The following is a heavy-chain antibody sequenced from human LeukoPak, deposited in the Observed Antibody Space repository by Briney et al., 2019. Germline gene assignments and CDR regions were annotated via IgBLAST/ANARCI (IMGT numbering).Heavy chain of an antibody. D-gene: IGHD3-16*02. Sequence: GGSLRLSCAASGFTFSTYAMSWVRQAPGKGLEWVSTISGSGANTYYADSVRGRFTISRDNSKNTLYLHMNSLRAEDTAVYYCAKEGAGYTNPYYFDYWGQGTLVTVSS. CDR2: ISGSGANT. V-gene: IGHV3-23*01. CDR1: GFTFSTYA. CDR3: AKEGAGYTNPYYFDY. J-gene: IGHJ4*02.